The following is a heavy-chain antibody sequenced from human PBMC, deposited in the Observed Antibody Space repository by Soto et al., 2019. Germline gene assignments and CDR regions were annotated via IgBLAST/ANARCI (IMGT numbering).Heavy chain of an antibody. Sequence: QVQLQESGPGLVKPSQTLSLTCTVSGGSISSGGYYWSWIRQHPGKGLEWIGYIYYSGSTYYNPSLKGGVTISVDKSKNQFSLKLSSVTAADTAVYYYARVEVMPGVTIFGVVDYGMDVWGQGTTVTVSS. D-gene: IGHD3-3*01. CDR2: IYYSGST. V-gene: IGHV4-31*03. J-gene: IGHJ6*02. CDR1: GGSISSGGYY. CDR3: ARVEVMPGVTIFGVVDYGMDV.